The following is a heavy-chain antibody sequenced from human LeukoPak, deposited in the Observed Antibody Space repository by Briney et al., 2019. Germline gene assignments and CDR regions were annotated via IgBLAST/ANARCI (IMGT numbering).Heavy chain of an antibody. J-gene: IGHJ6*03. CDR2: IKSKTDGGTT. V-gene: IGHV3-15*01. CDR3: TTGAAGYYYYYYMDV. D-gene: IGHD6-13*01. CDR1: GFTFSNAW. Sequence: PGGSLRLSCAASGFTFSNAWMSWVRQAPGKGLEWVGRIKSKTDGGTTDYAAPVKGRFTISRDDSKNTLYLQMNSLKTEDTAVYYCTTGAAGYYYYYYMDVRGKGTTVTVSS.